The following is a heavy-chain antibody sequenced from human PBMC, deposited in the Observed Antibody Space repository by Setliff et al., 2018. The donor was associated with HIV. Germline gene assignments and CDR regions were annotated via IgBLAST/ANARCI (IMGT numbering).Heavy chain of an antibody. CDR1: GYTFTAYY. CDR3: ARAGRSGSYNHYYYYYMDV. Sequence: ASVKVSCKASGYTFTAYYIHWVRQAPGQGLEWMGWINPKSGGTNYAQKFQGRVTMSSDTSISTAYMELGRLRSDDTAVYYCARAGRSGSYNHYYYYYMDVWGKGTTVTVS. D-gene: IGHD1-26*01. J-gene: IGHJ6*03. CDR2: INPKSGGT. V-gene: IGHV1-2*02.